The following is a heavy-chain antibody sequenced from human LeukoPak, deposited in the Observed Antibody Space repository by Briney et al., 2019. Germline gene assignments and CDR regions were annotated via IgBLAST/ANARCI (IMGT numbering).Heavy chain of an antibody. Sequence: VKPSETLSLTCTVSGGSISSSSYYWGWIRQPPGKGLEWIGSIYYSGSTYYNPPLKSRVTISVDTSKNQFSLKLSSVTAADTAVYYCAPLRTGDPNWFDPWGQGTLVTVSS. D-gene: IGHD3-10*01. CDR1: GGSISSSSYY. CDR2: IYYSGST. V-gene: IGHV4-39*01. J-gene: IGHJ5*02. CDR3: APLRTGDPNWFDP.